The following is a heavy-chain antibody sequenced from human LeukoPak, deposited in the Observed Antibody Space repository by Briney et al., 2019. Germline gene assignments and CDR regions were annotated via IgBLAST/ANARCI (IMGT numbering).Heavy chain of an antibody. CDR1: GLTFSSYS. J-gene: IGHJ1*01. CDR2: ISSSSSTI. D-gene: IGHD2-21*02. CDR3: ARGSCGGDCYLGAEYFQH. V-gene: IGHV3-48*01. Sequence: GGSLSLSCAISGLTFSSYSMNWVRQAPGKGLEWLSYISSSSSTICYADSVKGRFTISRDNAKNSLYLQMNSLRAEDTAVYYCARGSCGGDCYLGAEYFQHWGQGTLVTVSS.